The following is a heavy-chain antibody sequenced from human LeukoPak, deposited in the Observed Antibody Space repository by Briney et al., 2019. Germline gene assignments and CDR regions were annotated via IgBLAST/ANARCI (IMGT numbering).Heavy chain of an antibody. CDR2: ISDSGGRT. J-gene: IGHJ4*02. CDR1: GFTFSSYA. D-gene: IGHD5-12*01. Sequence: GGSLRLSCAASGFTFSSYAMSWVRQAPEKGLEWVSTISDSGGRTYYADSVKGRFTISRDNSKNTLYLQMNSLRDEDTAVYYCANMVAKGYWGQGTLVTVSS. CDR3: ANMVAKGY. V-gene: IGHV3-23*01.